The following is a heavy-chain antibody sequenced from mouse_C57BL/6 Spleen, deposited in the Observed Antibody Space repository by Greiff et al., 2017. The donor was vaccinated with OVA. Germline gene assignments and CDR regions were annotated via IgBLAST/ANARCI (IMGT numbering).Heavy chain of an antibody. CDR1: GFTFSDYY. CDR2: INYDGSST. Sequence: DVKLVESEGGLVQPGSSMKLSCTASGFTFSDYYMAWVRQVPEKGLEWVANINYDGSSTYYLDSLKSRFIISRDNAKNILYLQMSSLKSEDTATYYCARCGNWDWYFDVWGTGTTVTVSS. CDR3: ARCGNWDWYFDV. D-gene: IGHD4-1*01. V-gene: IGHV5-16*01. J-gene: IGHJ1*03.